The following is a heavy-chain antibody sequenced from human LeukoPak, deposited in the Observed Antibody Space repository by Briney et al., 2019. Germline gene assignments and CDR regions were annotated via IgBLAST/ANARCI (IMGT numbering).Heavy chain of an antibody. D-gene: IGHD6-13*01. Sequence: GGSLRLSCAASGFTFSSYAMSWVRQAPGKGLEWVSAISGSGGSTYYADSVKGRFTISRDNSKNTLYLQMNSLRAEDTAVYYCARDIYSSSWYERYSSGPAGYRGQGTLVTVSS. J-gene: IGHJ4*02. CDR2: ISGSGGST. CDR1: GFTFSSYA. V-gene: IGHV3-23*01. CDR3: ARDIYSSSWYERYSSGPAGY.